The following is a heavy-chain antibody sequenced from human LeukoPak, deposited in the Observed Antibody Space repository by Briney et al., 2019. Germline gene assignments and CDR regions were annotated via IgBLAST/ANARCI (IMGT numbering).Heavy chain of an antibody. CDR1: GFTFTTYW. Sequence: GGSLRLSCAASGFTFTTYWMSWVRQAPGKGLEWVATINQDETAKYYVDSVKGRFAISRDNARNSLYPQINSLRVEDTAIYYCATYITGNWFDSWGQGTLVSVSS. V-gene: IGHV3-7*05. J-gene: IGHJ5*01. D-gene: IGHD1-20*01. CDR2: INQDETAK. CDR3: ATYITGNWFDS.